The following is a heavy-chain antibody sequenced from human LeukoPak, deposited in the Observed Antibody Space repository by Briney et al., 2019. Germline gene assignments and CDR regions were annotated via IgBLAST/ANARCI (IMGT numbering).Heavy chain of an antibody. CDR1: VFPFCSYG. CDR3: TRVGYIDEGIDY. V-gene: IGHV3-7*04. J-gene: IGHJ4*02. Sequence: PGGCLRLTCVASVFPFCSYGMTWVRQAPGKGREWLVNIKQDGSKKSYVDSVKGRFTISRDNAKNSLYLQMNSLRAQDTAIYYCTRVGYIDEGIDYWGQGTLVTVSS. CDR2: IKQDGSKK. D-gene: IGHD5-24*01.